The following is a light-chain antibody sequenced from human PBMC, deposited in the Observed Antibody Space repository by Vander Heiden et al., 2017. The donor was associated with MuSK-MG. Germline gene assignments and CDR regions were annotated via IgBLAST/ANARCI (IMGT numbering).Light chain of an antibody. CDR2: GNI. Sequence: SVLTRPPSPSGPPGQRVNISCTASTANIGAGKDVHWYQQIPGQAPQLLIYGNINRPSGVPDRFSGSNSGNSASLNINGVEAEDEAEYYCQLCDNRLSGWVFGGGTKLTVL. J-gene: IGLJ3*02. CDR3: QLCDNRLSGWV. CDR1: TANIGAGKD. V-gene: IGLV1-40*01.